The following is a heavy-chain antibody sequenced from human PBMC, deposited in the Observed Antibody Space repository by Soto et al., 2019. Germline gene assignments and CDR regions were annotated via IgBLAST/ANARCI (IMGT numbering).Heavy chain of an antibody. Sequence: ASVKVSCKASGYTFTGYYMHWVRQAPGQGLEWMGWIIPNSGVANYAQKFQGWVTMTRDKSTSTAYMELSSLRSEDTAVYYCAREHSSSWAEFDYWGQGTLVTVSS. D-gene: IGHD6-13*01. J-gene: IGHJ4*02. CDR1: GYTFTGYY. CDR2: IIPNSGVA. CDR3: AREHSSSWAEFDY. V-gene: IGHV1-2*04.